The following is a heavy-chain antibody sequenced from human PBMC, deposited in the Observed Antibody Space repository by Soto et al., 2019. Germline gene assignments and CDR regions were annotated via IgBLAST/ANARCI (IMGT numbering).Heavy chain of an antibody. CDR3: ARENYDFWSGYYRFRVTWFDP. V-gene: IGHV4-59*01. J-gene: IGHJ5*02. Sequence: SPALSRPCTVAGGSISSYCWSWIRQHPGKGLEWIGYIYYSGSTNYNPSLKSRVTISVDTSKNQFSLKLSSVTAADTAVYYCARENYDFWSGYYRFRVTWFDPWGQGTLVTVSS. CDR2: IYYSGST. D-gene: IGHD3-3*01. CDR1: GGSISSYC.